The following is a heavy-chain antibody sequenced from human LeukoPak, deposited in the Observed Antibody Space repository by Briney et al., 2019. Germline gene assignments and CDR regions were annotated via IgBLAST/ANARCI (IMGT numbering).Heavy chain of an antibody. V-gene: IGHV4-31*03. J-gene: IGHJ4*02. D-gene: IGHD5-24*01. CDR3: ARERWLQRMGFDY. Sequence: SETLSLTCTVSGGSISSGGYYWSWIRQHPGKGLEWIGYIYYSGSTYYNPSLKSRVTISVDTSKNQFSLKLSSVTAADTAVYCCARERWLQRMGFDYWGQGTLVTVSS. CDR1: GGSISSGGYY. CDR2: IYYSGST.